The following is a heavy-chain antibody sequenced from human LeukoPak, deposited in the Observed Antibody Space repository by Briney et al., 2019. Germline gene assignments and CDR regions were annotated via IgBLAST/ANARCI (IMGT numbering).Heavy chain of an antibody. V-gene: IGHV4-34*01. J-gene: IGHJ2*01. D-gene: IGHD3-10*01. Sequence: SETLSLTCAVFGGSFSDYSWTWIRQTPGKGLEWIGEINHRGGTNYNPSLKSRLTISVDTSKNQFSLNLTSVTAADTAVYYCARADGSESDWYFDLWGHGTQVTVSS. CDR2: INHRGGT. CDR1: GGSFSDYS. CDR3: ARADGSESDWYFDL.